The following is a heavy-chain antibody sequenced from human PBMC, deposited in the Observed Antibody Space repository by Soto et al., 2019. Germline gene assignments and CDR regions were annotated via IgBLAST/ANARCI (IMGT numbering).Heavy chain of an antibody. CDR2: IYYSGST. Sequence: QLLESGPGLVKPSETLSLTCTVSGGSISSSSYYWGWIRQPPGKGLEWIGSIYYSGSTYYNPSLKSRVTISVDTSKNQFSLKLSSVTAADTAVYYCARHPQQWLPTAWGQGTLVTVSS. CDR1: GGSISSSSYY. D-gene: IGHD6-19*01. V-gene: IGHV4-39*01. J-gene: IGHJ5*02. CDR3: ARHPQQWLPTA.